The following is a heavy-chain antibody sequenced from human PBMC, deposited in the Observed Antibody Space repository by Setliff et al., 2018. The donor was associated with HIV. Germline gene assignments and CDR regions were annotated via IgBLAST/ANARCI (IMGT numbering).Heavy chain of an antibody. CDR2: ISGNSGAV. D-gene: IGHD4-17*01. V-gene: IGHV3-48*01. J-gene: IGHJ4*02. CDR3: ITYGDLGDDI. Sequence: PGESLKISCAASGFTFSSYSMNWVRQAPGKGLEWVSFISGNSGAVTYADSVKGRFTISRDDSKNRLYLQMDNLKTEDTAVYYCITYGDLGDDIWGQGTLVTV. CDR1: GFTFSSYS.